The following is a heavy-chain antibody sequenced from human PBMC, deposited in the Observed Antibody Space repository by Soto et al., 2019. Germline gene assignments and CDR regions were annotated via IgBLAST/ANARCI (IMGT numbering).Heavy chain of an antibody. V-gene: IGHV1-58*01. Sequence: SVKVSCKASGFTFTSSAVQWVRQARGQRLEWIGWIVVGSGNTNYAQKFQERVTITRDMSTSTAYMELSSLRSEDTAVYYCAAVRGYGDYFGMDVWGQGTTVTVSS. CDR3: AAVRGYGDYFGMDV. CDR1: GFTFTSSA. CDR2: IVVGSGNT. J-gene: IGHJ6*02. D-gene: IGHD5-12*01.